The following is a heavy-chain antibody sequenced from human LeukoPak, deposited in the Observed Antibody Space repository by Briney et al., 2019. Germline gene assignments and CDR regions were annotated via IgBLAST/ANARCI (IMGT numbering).Heavy chain of an antibody. CDR3: ARGFQGGATTLFDY. Sequence: ASVKVSCKASGYTFTSYGISWVRQAPGQGLEWMGWISAYNGNTNYAQKFQGRVTITADKSTSTAYMELSSLRSEDTAVYYCARGFQGGATTLFDYWGQGTLVTVSS. D-gene: IGHD1-26*01. CDR1: GYTFTSYG. V-gene: IGHV1-18*01. J-gene: IGHJ4*02. CDR2: ISAYNGNT.